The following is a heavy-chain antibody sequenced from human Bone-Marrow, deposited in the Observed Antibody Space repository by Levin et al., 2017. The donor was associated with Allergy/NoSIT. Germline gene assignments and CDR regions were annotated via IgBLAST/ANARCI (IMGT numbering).Heavy chain of an antibody. Sequence: GGSLRLSCAASGFRFSSYSMNWVRQAPGKGLEWVSYISNSSDTIYYADSVMGRFTIFRDNAKHTLYLQMSTLRDDDTAVYYCTRGQLYWGQGILVTVSS. J-gene: IGHJ4*02. CDR2: ISNSSDTI. CDR3: TRGQLY. V-gene: IGHV3-48*02. CDR1: GFRFSSYS. D-gene: IGHD1-1*01.